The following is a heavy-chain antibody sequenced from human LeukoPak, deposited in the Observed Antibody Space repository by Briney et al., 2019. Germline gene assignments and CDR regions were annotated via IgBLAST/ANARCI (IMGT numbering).Heavy chain of an antibody. Sequence: PSQTLSLTCSVSGGSVSSGTYYWSWIRQSAGKGLEWIGHISTCGNTNYNPSVRSRVTISLDTSKNQFSLKLTSVTAADTALYYCARGGGYYFDTEDYWGQGTLVTVSS. CDR2: ISTCGNT. CDR1: GGSVSSGTYY. CDR3: ARGGGYYFDTEDY. V-gene: IGHV4-61*09. J-gene: IGHJ4*02. D-gene: IGHD3-22*01.